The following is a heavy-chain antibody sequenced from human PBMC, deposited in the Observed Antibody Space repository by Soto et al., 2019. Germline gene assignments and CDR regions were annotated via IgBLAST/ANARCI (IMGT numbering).Heavy chain of an antibody. CDR1: GFPFRDYD. D-gene: IGHD3-22*01. CDR2: IGRSSSYT. CDR3: ARSRPPSYYNY. Sequence: QVQLVESGGDLVKPGGSLRLSCGASGFPFRDYDMSWIRQAPGKGLEWGSYIGRSSSYTNYGESVQGRFTISIDNAKNSLSLHMNLLIAEDTAVYYCARSRPPSYYNYWGQGTLVTLSA. J-gene: IGHJ4*01. V-gene: IGHV3-11*05.